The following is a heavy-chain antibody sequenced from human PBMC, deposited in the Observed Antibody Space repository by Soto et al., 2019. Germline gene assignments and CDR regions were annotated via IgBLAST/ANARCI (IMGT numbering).Heavy chain of an antibody. D-gene: IGHD3-3*01. CDR1: GFTFDDYG. Sequence: PGGSLRLSCAASGFTFDDYGMSWVRQAPGKGLEWVSGINWNGGSTGYADSVKGRFTISRDDSKSIVYLQMNSLRAEDTAVYYCAKDGRVTIFGVVLDYYYSYMDVWGKGNTVTVSS. J-gene: IGHJ6*03. V-gene: IGHV3-20*04. CDR3: AKDGRVTIFGVVLDYYYSYMDV. CDR2: INWNGGST.